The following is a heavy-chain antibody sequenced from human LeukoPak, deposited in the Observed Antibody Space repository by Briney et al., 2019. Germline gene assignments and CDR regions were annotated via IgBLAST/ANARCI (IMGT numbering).Heavy chain of an antibody. CDR1: GYTFTSYA. D-gene: IGHD6-13*01. CDR3: ARLVFVGSSWSNFDY. V-gene: IGHV1-3*01. J-gene: IGHJ4*02. CDR2: INAGNGNT. Sequence: ASVKVSCKASGYTFTSYAMHWVRQAPGQRLEWMGWINAGNGNTKYSQKFQGRVTITRDTSASTAYMELSSLRSEDTAVCYCARLVFVGSSWSNFDYWGQGTLVTVSS.